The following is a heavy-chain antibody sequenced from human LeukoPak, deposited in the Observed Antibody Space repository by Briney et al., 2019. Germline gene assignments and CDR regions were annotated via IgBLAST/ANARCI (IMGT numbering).Heavy chain of an antibody. D-gene: IGHD3-10*01. CDR2: INAGNGST. Sequence: ASVKVSCKASGYTFTTYAMHWVRQAPGQGLEWMGWINAGNGSTKYSQKFQGRVTISRDTSASTAYMELSSLRSEDTAVYYCARSRGSGRYYNPTFDYWSQGTLVTVSS. CDR1: GYTFTTYA. CDR3: ARSRGSGRYYNPTFDY. J-gene: IGHJ4*02. V-gene: IGHV1-3*01.